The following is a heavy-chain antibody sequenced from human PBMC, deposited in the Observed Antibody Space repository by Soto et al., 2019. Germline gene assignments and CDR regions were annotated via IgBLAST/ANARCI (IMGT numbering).Heavy chain of an antibody. CDR2: IIPILGTA. D-gene: IGHD3-22*01. V-gene: IGHV1-69*10. J-gene: IGHJ4*02. CDR1: GGTFSSYA. CDR3: ARDLAYYYDSSGSTQFDY. Sequence: SVKVSCKASGGTFSSYAISWVRQAPGQGLEWMGGIIPILGTANYAQKFQGRVTITADKSTSTAYMELSSLRSEDTAVYYCARDLAYYYDSSGSTQFDYWGQGTLVNVSA.